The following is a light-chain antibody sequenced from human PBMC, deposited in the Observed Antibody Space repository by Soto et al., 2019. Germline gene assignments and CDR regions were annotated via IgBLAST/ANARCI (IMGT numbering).Light chain of an antibody. CDR2: TAS. J-gene: IGKJ5*01. Sequence: DIQMTQSPSTLSASVGDRVTITCRASESIDYWLAWYQQKPGKAPKLLIYTASRLPSGVPSRFSGSGSGTEFTLTISSLQPDDFATYYCQQYHRYITFGPGTRLEIK. V-gene: IGKV1-5*03. CDR1: ESIDYW. CDR3: QQYHRYIT.